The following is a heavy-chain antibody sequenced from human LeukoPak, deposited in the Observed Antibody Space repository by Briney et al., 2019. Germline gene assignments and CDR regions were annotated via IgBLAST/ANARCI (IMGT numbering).Heavy chain of an antibody. CDR1: GFTFSSYD. D-gene: IGHD5-18*01. V-gene: IGHV3-13*01. J-gene: IGHJ6*02. CDR2: IDTAGNT. Sequence: GGSLRLSCAASGFTFSSYDMHWVRQATGRGLEWVSAIDTAGNTYYPASVKGRFTISRENAKDSLYLQMDSLRAGDTAVYYCTLSYGRGFNYYYGMDVWGQGTTVTVSS. CDR3: TLSYGRGFNYYYGMDV.